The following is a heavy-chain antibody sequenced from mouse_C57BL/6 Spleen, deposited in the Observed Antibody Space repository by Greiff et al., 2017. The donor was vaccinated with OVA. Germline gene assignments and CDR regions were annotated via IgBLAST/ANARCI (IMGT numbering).Heavy chain of an antibody. Sequence: VQLQQSGAELVRPGTSVKMSCKASGYTFTNYWIGWAKQRPGHGLEWIGDIYPGGGYTNYNEKFKGKATLTADKSSSTAYMQFSSLTSEDSAIYYCARGGYYSNYEWFAYWGQGTLVTVSA. CDR1: GYTFTNYW. CDR3: ARGGYYSNYEWFAY. CDR2: IYPGGGYT. V-gene: IGHV1-63*01. J-gene: IGHJ3*01. D-gene: IGHD2-5*01.